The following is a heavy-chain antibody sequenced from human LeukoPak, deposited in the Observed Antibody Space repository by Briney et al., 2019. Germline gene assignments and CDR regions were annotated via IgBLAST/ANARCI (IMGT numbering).Heavy chain of an antibody. Sequence: PSETLSLTCTVSGGSISSYYWSWIRQPPGKGLEWIGYIYYSGSTNYNPSLKSRVTISVDTSKNQFSLKLSSVTAADTAVYYCARAPSSGWYYFDYWGQGTLVTVSS. D-gene: IGHD6-19*01. J-gene: IGHJ4*02. CDR1: GGSISSYY. CDR3: ARAPSSGWYYFDY. V-gene: IGHV4-59*01. CDR2: IYYSGST.